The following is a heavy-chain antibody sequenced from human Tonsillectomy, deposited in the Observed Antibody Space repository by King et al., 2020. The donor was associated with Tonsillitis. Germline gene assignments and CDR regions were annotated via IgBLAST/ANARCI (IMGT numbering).Heavy chain of an antibody. CDR1: GFTFNSYA. J-gene: IGHJ5*02. CDR2: ISGSGSSS. CDR3: AEDGSYSRVWSWFDP. Sequence: VQLVESGGGLVQPGGSLRLSCAASGFTFNSYAMSWVRQAPGKGLEWVSGISGSGSSSYYAVSVKGRVTISRDNSKSTLYLQMDSLRAEDTAGYYCAEDGSYSRVWSWFDPWGQGTLVTVSS. V-gene: IGHV3-23*04. D-gene: IGHD6-19*01.